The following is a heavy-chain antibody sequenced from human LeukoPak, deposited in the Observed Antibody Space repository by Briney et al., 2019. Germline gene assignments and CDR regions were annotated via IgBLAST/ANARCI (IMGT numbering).Heavy chain of an antibody. CDR2: IIPIFGTA. D-gene: IGHD3-22*01. CDR1: GGTFSSYA. CDR3: ARVDYYDSSGYYPPLTTGYYMDV. Sequence: SVKVSCKASGGTFSSYAISWVRQAPGQGLEWMGGIIPIFGTANYAQRFQGRVTITTDESTSTAYMELSSLRSEDTAAYYCARVDYYDSSGYYPPLTTGYYMDVWGKGTTVTVSS. J-gene: IGHJ6*03. V-gene: IGHV1-69*05.